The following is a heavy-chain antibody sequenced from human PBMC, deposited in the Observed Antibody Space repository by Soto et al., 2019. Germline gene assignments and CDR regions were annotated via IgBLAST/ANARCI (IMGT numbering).Heavy chain of an antibody. V-gene: IGHV4-4*07. D-gene: IGHD4-17*01. J-gene: IGHJ5*02. CDR3: VRDGSKTLRDCFDP. CDR2: VYANGTS. Sequence: SETLSLTCSVSGGSMSKFYWRWIRKTAGKGLEWMGRVYANGTSDYNPCLRSRIAMSVDISKKTFSLRLGSVTAADTGVYYCVRDGSKTLRDCFDPWGQGILVTVSS. CDR1: GGSMSKFY.